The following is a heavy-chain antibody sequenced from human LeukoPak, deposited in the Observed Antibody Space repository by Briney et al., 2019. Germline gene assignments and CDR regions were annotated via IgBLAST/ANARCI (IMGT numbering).Heavy chain of an antibody. CDR2: ITYSSSTI. Sequence: PGGSLRLSCAASGFTSSSYSMTWVRQAPGKGLEWVSYITYSSSTIYYADSVKGRFTISRDNAKNSLYLQMNSLRVDDTAVYYCARETYYYDSSGYGDAFDIWGQGTMVTVSS. J-gene: IGHJ3*02. CDR1: GFTSSSYS. V-gene: IGHV3-48*01. D-gene: IGHD3-22*01. CDR3: ARETYYYDSSGYGDAFDI.